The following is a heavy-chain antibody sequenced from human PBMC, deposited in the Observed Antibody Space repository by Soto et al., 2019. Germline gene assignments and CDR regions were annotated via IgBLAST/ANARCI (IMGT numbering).Heavy chain of an antibody. CDR3: ARVWDRDYYFDY. J-gene: IGHJ4*02. CDR2: IYYSGSS. V-gene: IGHV4-59*02. CDR1: GDSVTSHY. D-gene: IGHD1-26*01. Sequence: ASETLSLTCSFSGDSVTSHYLTWIRQSPEKGLEWIGYIYYSGSSNYNPSLKSRVTISVDTSKNQFSLKLSSVTAADTAVYYCARVWDRDYYFDYWGQGTLVTVSS.